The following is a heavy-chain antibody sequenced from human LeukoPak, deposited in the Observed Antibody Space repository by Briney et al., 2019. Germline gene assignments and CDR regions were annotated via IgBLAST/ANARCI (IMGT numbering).Heavy chain of an antibody. CDR1: GYTFTSYG. Sequence: GASVKVSCKASGYTFTSYGISWVRQAPGQGLEWMGWISAYNGNTNYAQKLQGRVTMTTDTSTSTAYMELRSLRSDDTAVYYCAREYYYDSSGYYHYYYGMDVWGRGTTVTVSS. D-gene: IGHD3-22*01. CDR2: ISAYNGNT. CDR3: AREYYYDSSGYYHYYYGMDV. V-gene: IGHV1-18*01. J-gene: IGHJ6*02.